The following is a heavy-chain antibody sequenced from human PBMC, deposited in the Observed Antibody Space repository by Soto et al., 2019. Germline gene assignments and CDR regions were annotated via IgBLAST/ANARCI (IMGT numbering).Heavy chain of an antibody. Sequence: SVKVSCKTSGGTFSAFGISWVRQAPGQGLEWMGGIIPFFGTAEYSQKFEDRITITADESTNTVYMDLRSLTSEDTAIYYCARTAPMDAGDKYYYDFWGQGALVTLSS. V-gene: IGHV1-69*13. CDR1: GGTFSAFG. J-gene: IGHJ4*02. D-gene: IGHD3-16*01. CDR3: ARTAPMDAGDKYYYDF. CDR2: IIPFFGTA.